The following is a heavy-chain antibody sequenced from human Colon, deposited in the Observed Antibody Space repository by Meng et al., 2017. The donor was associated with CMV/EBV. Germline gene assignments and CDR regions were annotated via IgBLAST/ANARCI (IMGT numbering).Heavy chain of an antibody. CDR1: GGNFIHEG. CDR2: ILPIVGIP. J-gene: IGHJ4*02. Sequence: GGNFIHEGISWVRQAPGQAPEWMGGILPIVGIPNYAQKFQGRVKITADKSTSTVYMDLTSLRSEDTAVYYCARSAARGVLLYYFDSWGQGTLVTVSS. CDR3: ARSAARGVLLYYFDS. D-gene: IGHD3-10*01. V-gene: IGHV1-69*10.